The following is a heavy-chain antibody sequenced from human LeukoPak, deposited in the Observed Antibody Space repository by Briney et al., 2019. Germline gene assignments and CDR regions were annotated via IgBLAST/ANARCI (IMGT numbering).Heavy chain of an antibody. CDR1: GFTFSSYS. J-gene: IGHJ5*02. Sequence: GGSLRLSCAASGFTFSSYSMNWVRQAPGKGLEWVSYISSSSSTIYYADSVKGRFTISRDNAKNSLYLQMNSLRAEDTAVYYCAGMDYGDYIWFDPWGQGTLVTVSS. CDR3: AGMDYGDYIWFDP. D-gene: IGHD4-17*01. V-gene: IGHV3-48*01. CDR2: ISSSSSTI.